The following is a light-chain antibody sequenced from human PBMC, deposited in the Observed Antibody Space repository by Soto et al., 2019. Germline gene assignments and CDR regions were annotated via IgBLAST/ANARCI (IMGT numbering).Light chain of an antibody. Sequence: QSLLTQPPSASGTPGQRVTISCSGSSSNIGGNTVNWYQHLPGTAPKLLIYSNNQRPSGVPDRFSGSKSGTSASLAISGLQSEDESDYYCAGWDDSLYSHVFGNRTKVTVL. CDR1: SSNIGGNT. V-gene: IGLV1-44*01. CDR2: SNN. J-gene: IGLJ1*01. CDR3: AGWDDSLYSHV.